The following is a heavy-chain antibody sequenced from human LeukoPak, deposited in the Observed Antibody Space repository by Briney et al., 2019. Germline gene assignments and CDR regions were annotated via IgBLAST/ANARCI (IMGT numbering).Heavy chain of an antibody. CDR1: GGSISSSSYY. CDR3: ASSGYYYGGYYFDY. V-gene: IGHV4-39*01. J-gene: IGHJ4*02. D-gene: IGHD3-22*01. Sequence: SETLSLTCTVSGGSISSSSYYWGWIRQPPGKGLEWIGTIYYSGSTYYNPSLKSRVTVSVDTSKNQFSLKLRSVTAADTAVYYCASSGYYYGGYYFDYWGQGTLVTVSS. CDR2: IYYSGST.